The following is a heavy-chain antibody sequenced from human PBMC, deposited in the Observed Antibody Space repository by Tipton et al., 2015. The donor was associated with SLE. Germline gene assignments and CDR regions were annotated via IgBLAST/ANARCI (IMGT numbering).Heavy chain of an antibody. D-gene: IGHD6-13*01. CDR1: GGSISSSSYY. CDR3: AKIPYSSSWYVSDYYYYYGMDV. J-gene: IGHJ6*02. CDR2: IYYSWST. Sequence: TLSLTCTVSGGSISSSSYYWGWIRQPPGKGLEWIGSIYYSWSTYYNPSLKSRVTISVDTSKNQFSLKLSSVTAADTAVYYCAKIPYSSSWYVSDYYYYYGMDVWGQGTTVTVSS. V-gene: IGHV4-39*07.